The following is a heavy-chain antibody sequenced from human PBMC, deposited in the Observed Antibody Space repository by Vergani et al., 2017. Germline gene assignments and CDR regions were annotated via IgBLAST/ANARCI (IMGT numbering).Heavy chain of an antibody. V-gene: IGHV3-30*04. Sequence: QVQLVESGGGVVQPGRSLRLSWAASGFTFSSYAMHWVRQAPGKGLEGVAVRSYDGSNKYYADSVKGRFTISRDNSKNTLYLQMNSLRAEDTAVYYCARNSGLAGGQGTLVTVSS. J-gene: IGHJ4*02. CDR1: GFTFSSYA. CDR2: RSYDGSNK. D-gene: IGHD2-21*01. CDR3: ARNSGLA.